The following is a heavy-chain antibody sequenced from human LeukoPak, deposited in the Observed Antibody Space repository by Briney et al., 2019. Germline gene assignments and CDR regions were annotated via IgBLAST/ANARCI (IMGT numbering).Heavy chain of an antibody. V-gene: IGHV5-51*01. CDR1: GYSFTSYW. CDR2: IYPGDSDT. J-gene: IGHJ4*02. CDR3: ARRTLYYYDSSGYSGPDFDY. D-gene: IGHD3-22*01. Sequence: GESLKISCKGSGYSFTSYWIGWVRQMPGKGLELMGIIYPGDSDTRYSPSFQGQVTISADKSISTAYLQWSSLKASDTAMYYCARRTLYYYDSSGYSGPDFDYWGQGTLVTVSS.